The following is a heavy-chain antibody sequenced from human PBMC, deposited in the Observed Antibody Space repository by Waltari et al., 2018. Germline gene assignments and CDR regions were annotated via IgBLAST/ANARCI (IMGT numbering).Heavy chain of an antibody. CDR3: ATGYYYDSSGYYFPDY. Sequence: QVQLVQSGAEVKKPGASGKVSCKVSGYTLTELSMHWVRQAPGKGLEWMGGFEPEDGETIYAQKFQGRVTMTEDTSTDTAYMELSSLRSEDTAVYYCATGYYYDSSGYYFPDYWGQGTLVTVSS. V-gene: IGHV1-24*01. J-gene: IGHJ4*02. CDR1: GYTLTELS. D-gene: IGHD3-22*01. CDR2: FEPEDGET.